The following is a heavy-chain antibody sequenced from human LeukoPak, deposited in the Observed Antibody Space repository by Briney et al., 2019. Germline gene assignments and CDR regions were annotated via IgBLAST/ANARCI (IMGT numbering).Heavy chain of an antibody. D-gene: IGHD3-10*01. V-gene: IGHV3-48*03. CDR2: ISDSGTTI. J-gene: IGHJ4*02. CDR3: ATDGTPLRVGEVFFDN. Sequence: PGGSLRLSCAASGFTFSSYDMNWVRQAPGRELEWISYISYISDSGTTIYYADSVKGRFTISRDDAENSVYLQMNSLRDEDTAVYYCATDGTPLRVGEVFFDNWGQGTLVTVSS. CDR1: GFTFSSYD.